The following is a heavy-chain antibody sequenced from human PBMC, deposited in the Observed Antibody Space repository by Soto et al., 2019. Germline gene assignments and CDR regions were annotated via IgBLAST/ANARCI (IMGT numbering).Heavy chain of an antibody. CDR3: ARVKYYYDSSGYSAFDY. V-gene: IGHV4-59*12. CDR2: IYYSGST. Sequence: SETLSLTCTVSGGSISSYYWSWIRQPPGKGLEWMGYIYYSGSTYYNPSLKSRVTISVDTSKNQFSLKLSSVTAADTAVYYCARVKYYYDSSGYSAFDYWGQGTLVTVSS. D-gene: IGHD3-22*01. J-gene: IGHJ4*02. CDR1: GGSISSYY.